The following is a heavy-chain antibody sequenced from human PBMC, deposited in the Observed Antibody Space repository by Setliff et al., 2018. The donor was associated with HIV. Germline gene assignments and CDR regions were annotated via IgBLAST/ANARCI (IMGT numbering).Heavy chain of an antibody. V-gene: IGHV4-39*01. CDR3: VRSGYYWNTSPSF. D-gene: IGHD1-1*01. CDR2: SCYSRIT. CDR1: GDSVTSETYC. J-gene: IGHJ4*01. Sequence: TLSLTCTVSGDSVTSETYCWGWIRQPPEKGLEWIGSSCYSRITYYNSSLKSRATLSVGTPRNQLSLKLSSVTAADTAVYYCVRSGYYWNTSPSFWGHGTLVTVSS.